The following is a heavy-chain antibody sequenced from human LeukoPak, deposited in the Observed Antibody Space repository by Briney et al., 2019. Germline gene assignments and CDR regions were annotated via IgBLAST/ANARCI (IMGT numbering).Heavy chain of an antibody. Sequence: ASVKVSCKASGYTFTGYFIHWVRQAPGQGLEWMGWINPNSGATNYAQRFQGRATMTRDTSISTAYMELSSLRSDDTAVYYCARELPGTYQIGDWGQGTLVTVSS. J-gene: IGHJ4*02. V-gene: IGHV1-2*02. CDR1: GYTFTGYF. CDR3: ARELPGTYQIGD. CDR2: INPNSGAT. D-gene: IGHD1-26*01.